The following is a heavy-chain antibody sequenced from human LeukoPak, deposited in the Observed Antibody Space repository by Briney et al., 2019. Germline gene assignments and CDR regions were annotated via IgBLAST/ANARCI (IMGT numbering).Heavy chain of an antibody. J-gene: IGHJ5*02. V-gene: IGHV4-59*01. CDR1: GGSIGTYY. D-gene: IGHD2-2*01. CDR3: ARESHNLALRYADH. Sequence: SETLSLTCTVSGGSIGTYYWSWIRQPPGKGLEWIGYIYYSGSTNYNPSLKSRVTMSVDTSKNQFSLKLSSVTAADTAVYYCARESHNLALRYADHWGQGTLVSVSS. CDR2: IYYSGST.